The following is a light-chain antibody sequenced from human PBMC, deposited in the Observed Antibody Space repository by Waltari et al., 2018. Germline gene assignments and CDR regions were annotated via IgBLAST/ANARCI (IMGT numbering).Light chain of an antibody. V-gene: IGLV8-61*01. CDR1: SGSLSTTSY. CDR2: KAN. CDR3: ALYMGSGIWV. J-gene: IGLJ3*02. Sequence: QTVVTQEPSLSVSPGGTVTLTCALSSGSLSTTSYATWYQQTPGQAPRTPVYKANSRSSGVRALFAGSILGNTAALTITGAQADDESDYYCALYMGSGIWVFGGGTRLTVL.